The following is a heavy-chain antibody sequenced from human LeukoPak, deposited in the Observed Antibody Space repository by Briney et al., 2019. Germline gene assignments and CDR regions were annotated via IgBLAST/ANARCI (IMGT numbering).Heavy chain of an antibody. V-gene: IGHV3-30*04. Sequence: PGGSLRLSCAASGFTFSSYALHWVRQGPGKGLEWVGIISYDGTNKNLADSVNGRFTISRDNSKSTLYLQMNSLRAEDTAIYYCARDYGSGLTNGYYLDSWGQGTLVTVSS. CDR1: GFTFSSYA. D-gene: IGHD3-10*01. CDR2: ISYDGTNK. CDR3: ARDYGSGLTNGYYLDS. J-gene: IGHJ4*02.